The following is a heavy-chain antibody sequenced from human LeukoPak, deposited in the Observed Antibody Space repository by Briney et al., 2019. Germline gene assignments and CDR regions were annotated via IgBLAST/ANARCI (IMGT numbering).Heavy chain of an antibody. CDR3: ARSVEFLEWLF. Sequence: PGGSLRLSCASSGFTFSDYGMHWVRQAPGKGLEWVAFIRYDGYEKYYADSVKGRFTISRDNSKNTLYVQMNSLRGEDTAVYYCARSVEFLEWLFWGQGTLVTVSS. J-gene: IGHJ4*02. CDR1: GFTFSDYG. D-gene: IGHD3-3*01. V-gene: IGHV3-30*02. CDR2: IRYDGYEK.